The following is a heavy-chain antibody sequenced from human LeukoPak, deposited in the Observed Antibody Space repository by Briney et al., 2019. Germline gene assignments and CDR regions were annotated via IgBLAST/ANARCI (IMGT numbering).Heavy chain of an antibody. V-gene: IGHV3-23*01. CDR3: AKDPLGAVVVAAKKAFDY. CDR2: ISGSGGST. Sequence: GGSLRLSCAASGFTFSSYAMSWVRQAPGKGLEWVSAISGSGGSTYYADSVKGRFTISRDNSKNTLYLQMNSLRAEDTAVYYCAKDPLGAVVVAAKKAFDYWGQGTLVTVSS. J-gene: IGHJ4*02. CDR1: GFTFSSYA. D-gene: IGHD2-15*01.